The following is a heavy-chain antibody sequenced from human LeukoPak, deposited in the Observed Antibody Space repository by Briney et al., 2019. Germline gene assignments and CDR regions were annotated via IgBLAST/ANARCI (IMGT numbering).Heavy chain of an antibody. CDR1: GGPISSTNSY. V-gene: IGHV4-39*01. CDR2: IYYSGST. J-gene: IGHJ4*02. D-gene: IGHD2-15*01. Sequence: SETLSLTCTVSGGPISSTNSYCGWIRQPPGKGLEWIGSIYYSGSTHYNPSLKSRVSISVDTSRSEFSLRLRSVTAGDTAIYYCARNRSDCSSGSCSFTGFDSWGQGILVTVSS. CDR3: ARNRSDCSSGSCSFTGFDS.